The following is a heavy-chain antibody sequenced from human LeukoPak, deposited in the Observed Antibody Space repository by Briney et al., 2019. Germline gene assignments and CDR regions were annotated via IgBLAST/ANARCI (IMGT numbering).Heavy chain of an antibody. Sequence: GGSLSLSCTASGFTFSSYAMSWVRQAPGKGLQWVSSISGSGGSTYYADSVKGRFTISRDNSKDTLYLHMNSLRAEDTAVYYCAKSAVVGATAGPKCFDYWGQGTLVTVSS. CDR1: GFTFSSYA. D-gene: IGHD1-26*01. V-gene: IGHV3-23*01. CDR2: ISGSGGST. CDR3: AKSAVVGATAGPKCFDY. J-gene: IGHJ4*02.